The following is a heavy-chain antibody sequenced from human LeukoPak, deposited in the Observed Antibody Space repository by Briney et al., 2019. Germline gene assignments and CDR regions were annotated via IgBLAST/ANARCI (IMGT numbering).Heavy chain of an antibody. D-gene: IGHD2-21*01. Sequence: SQTLSLTCTVSGGSISSGSYYWSWIRQPAGKGLEWIGRIYTSGSTNFNPSLKSRVTISVDTSKNQFSLKLSSVTAADTAVYYCARGSAYCGGDCYPHGFDPWGQGTLVTVSS. CDR2: IYTSGST. CDR3: ARGSAYCGGDCYPHGFDP. J-gene: IGHJ5*02. CDR1: GGSISSGSYY. V-gene: IGHV4-61*02.